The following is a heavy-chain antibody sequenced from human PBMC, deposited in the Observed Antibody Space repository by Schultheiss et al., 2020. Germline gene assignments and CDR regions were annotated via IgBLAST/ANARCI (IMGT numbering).Heavy chain of an antibody. CDR1: GGSISSYY. D-gene: IGHD3-22*01. V-gene: IGHV4-4*08. CDR2: IYYSGST. J-gene: IGHJ5*02. Sequence: SATLSLTCTVSGGSISSYYWSWIRQPPGKGLEWIGYIYYSGSTNYNPSLKSRVTISVDTSKNQFSLKLSSVTAADTAVYYCARDKGSSGYMNWFDPWGQGTLGTVSS. CDR3: ARDKGSSGYMNWFDP.